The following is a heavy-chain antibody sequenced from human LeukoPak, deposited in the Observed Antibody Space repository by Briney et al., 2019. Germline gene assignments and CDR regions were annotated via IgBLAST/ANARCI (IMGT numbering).Heavy chain of an antibody. J-gene: IGHJ4*02. V-gene: IGHV4-34*01. CDR1: GGSFSGYY. D-gene: IGHD3-10*01. Sequence: PSETLSLTCAVYGGSFSGYYWSWIRQPPGKGLELIGEINHSGSTNYNPSLKSRVTISVDTSKNQFSLKLSSVTAADTAVYYCARFQRYYYGSGSPNYFDYWGQGTLVTVSS. CDR3: ARFQRYYYGSGSPNYFDY. CDR2: INHSGST.